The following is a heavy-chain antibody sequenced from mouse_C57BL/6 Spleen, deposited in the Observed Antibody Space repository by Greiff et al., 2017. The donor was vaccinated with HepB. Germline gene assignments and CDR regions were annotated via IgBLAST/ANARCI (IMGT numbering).Heavy chain of an antibody. CDR3: TRPVATRYAMDY. Sequence: VKLQESGAELVRPGASVTLSCKASGYTFTDYEMHWVKQTPVHGLEWIGAIDPETGGTAYNQKFKGKAILTADKSSSTAYIVLRSLTSEDSAVYYCTRPVATRYAMDYWGQGTSVTVSS. D-gene: IGHD1-1*01. J-gene: IGHJ4*01. CDR1: GYTFTDYE. V-gene: IGHV1-15*01. CDR2: IDPETGGT.